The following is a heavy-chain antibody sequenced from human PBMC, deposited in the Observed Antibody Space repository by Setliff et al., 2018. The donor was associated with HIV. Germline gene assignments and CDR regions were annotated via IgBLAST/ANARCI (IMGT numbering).Heavy chain of an antibody. D-gene: IGHD2-2*01. CDR2: LSGSSSYW. J-gene: IGHJ6*03. CDR1: QLTFSSYS. V-gene: IGHV3-21*04. CDR3: ARGRRVSSNYYYYYYMDV. Sequence: GGSLRLSCAASQLTFSSYSMNWVRQAPGMGLECVSSLSGSSSYWKYADSVKGRFTISRDNAKNSLYLQMNSLGAEDTAVYYCARGRRVSSNYYYYYYMDVWGKGTTVTVSS.